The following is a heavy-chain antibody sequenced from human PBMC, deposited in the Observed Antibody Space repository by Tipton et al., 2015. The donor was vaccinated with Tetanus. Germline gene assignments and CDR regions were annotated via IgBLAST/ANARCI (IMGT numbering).Heavy chain of an antibody. Sequence: TLSLTCSVSGDSISSFYWSWIRQPAGKGLEWIGRIYTSGSTNYNPSLKSRVTMSVDTSKSQFSLKLNSVTAADTAVYYCARRSYCSSSRCFDAFDLWGQGTMVTVSS. CDR2: IYTSGST. V-gene: IGHV4-4*07. D-gene: IGHD2-2*01. CDR1: GDSISSFY. CDR3: ARRSYCSSSRCFDAFDL. J-gene: IGHJ3*01.